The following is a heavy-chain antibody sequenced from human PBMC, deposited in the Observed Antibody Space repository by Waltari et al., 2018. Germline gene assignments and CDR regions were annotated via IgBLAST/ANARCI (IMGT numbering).Heavy chain of an antibody. V-gene: IGHV1-2*02. CDR1: GYTFTGYY. D-gene: IGHD6-19*01. J-gene: IGHJ5*02. CDR3: ARTYSSGGWFDP. CDR2: INPNRGGT. Sequence: QVQLVQSGAEVKKPGASVKVSCKASGYTFTGYYMHWVRQAPGQGLEWMEWINPNRGGTNYAQKLQGRVTMTTDTSTSTAYMERSSLRSDDTAVYYCARTYSSGGWFDPWGQGTLVTVSS.